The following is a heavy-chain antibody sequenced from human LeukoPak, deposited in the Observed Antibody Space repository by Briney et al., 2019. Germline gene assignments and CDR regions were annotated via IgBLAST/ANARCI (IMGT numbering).Heavy chain of an antibody. CDR3: ARAGRSYRYPLDY. CDR2: INHSGST. J-gene: IGHJ4*02. Sequence: SETLSLTCTVSGGSISSYYWSWIRQPPGKGLEWIGEINHSGSTNYNPSLKSRVTISVDTSKNQFSLKLSSVTAADTAVYYCARAGRSYRYPLDYWGQGTLVTVSS. V-gene: IGHV4-34*01. D-gene: IGHD3-16*02. CDR1: GGSISSYY.